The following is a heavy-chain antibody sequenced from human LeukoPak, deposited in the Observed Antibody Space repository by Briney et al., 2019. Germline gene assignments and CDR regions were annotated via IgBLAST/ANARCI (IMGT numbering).Heavy chain of an antibody. V-gene: IGHV3-30*18. CDR1: GFTFSSYG. CDR2: ISYDGSYK. J-gene: IGHJ6*02. Sequence: PGGSLRLSCAASGFTFSSYGMHWVRQAPGKGLEWVAVISYDGSYKQYADSMKGRFTISRDNSEKTLYLQMNSLRAEDTAVYYCAKYSSSSNYYYGMDVWGQGTTVTVSS. CDR3: AKYSSSSNYYYGMDV. D-gene: IGHD6-13*01.